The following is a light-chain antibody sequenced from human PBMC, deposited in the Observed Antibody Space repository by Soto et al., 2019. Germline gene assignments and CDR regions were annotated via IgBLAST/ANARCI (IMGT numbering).Light chain of an antibody. CDR1: SSDVGGYNY. CDR2: DVS. Sequence: QSVLTQPASVSGSPGQSITISCTGTSSDVGGYNYVSWYQQHPGKATKLMIYDVSNRPSGVSNSFSGSKSGNTASLTISGLQAEDEADYYCSSYTSSSTLVFGTGTKVTVL. J-gene: IGLJ1*01. CDR3: SSYTSSSTLV. V-gene: IGLV2-14*01.